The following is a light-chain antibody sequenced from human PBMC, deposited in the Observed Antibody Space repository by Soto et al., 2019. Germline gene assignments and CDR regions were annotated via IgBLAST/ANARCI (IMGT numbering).Light chain of an antibody. CDR1: SSDVGGYNY. CDR2: EVS. Sequence: QSVLTQPASVSGSPGQSITISCTGISSDVGGYNYVSWYQQHPGKATKLMIYEVSNRPSGVSNRFSGSKSGNTASLTISGLQPEDEADYFCSTYGRTSTHYVFGPGTKLTV. CDR3: STYGRTSTHYV. V-gene: IGLV2-14*01. J-gene: IGLJ1*01.